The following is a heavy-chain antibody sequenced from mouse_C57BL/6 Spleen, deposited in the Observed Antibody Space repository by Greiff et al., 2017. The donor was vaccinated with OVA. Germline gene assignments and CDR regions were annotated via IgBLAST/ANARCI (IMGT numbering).Heavy chain of an antibody. Sequence: QVQLKQSGAELLKPGASVKLSCKGTGYTFTGYWIEWVKQRPGHGLEWIGEILPGSGSTNYNEKFKGKATFTADTSSNTAYMQLSSLTTEDSAIYYCARAPPPYYYGSSYVYAMDYWGQGTSVTVSS. CDR1: GYTFTGYW. V-gene: IGHV1-9*01. D-gene: IGHD1-1*01. J-gene: IGHJ4*01. CDR2: ILPGSGST. CDR3: ARAPPPYYYGSSYVYAMDY.